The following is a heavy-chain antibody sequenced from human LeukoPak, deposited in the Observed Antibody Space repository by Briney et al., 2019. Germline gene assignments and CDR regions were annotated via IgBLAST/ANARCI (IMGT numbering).Heavy chain of an antibody. CDR3: ARHSSYYGNFDY. CDR2: IYHSGSS. V-gene: IGHV4-39*01. D-gene: IGHD3-10*01. Sequence: SETLSLTCTVSGGSISSSSYYWGWIRQPPGKGLEGIGSIYHSGSSYYNPSLKSRVTISVDTSKNQFSLKLSSVTAADTAVYYCARHSSYYGNFDYWGQGTLVTVSS. CDR1: GGSISSSSYY. J-gene: IGHJ4*02.